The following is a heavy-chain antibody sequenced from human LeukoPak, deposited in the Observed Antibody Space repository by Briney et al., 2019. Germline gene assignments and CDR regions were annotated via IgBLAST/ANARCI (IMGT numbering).Heavy chain of an antibody. Sequence: GGSLRLSCAASGFTFSSCEMNWVRQAPGKGLEWVSYISSCGSTIYYADSVKGRFTISRDNAKNSLYLQMNSLRAEDTAVYYCARDGGYSYGYGPTHFDYWGQGTLVTVSS. D-gene: IGHD5-18*01. J-gene: IGHJ4*02. CDR2: ISSCGSTI. CDR1: GFTFSSCE. CDR3: ARDGGYSYGYGPTHFDY. V-gene: IGHV3-48*03.